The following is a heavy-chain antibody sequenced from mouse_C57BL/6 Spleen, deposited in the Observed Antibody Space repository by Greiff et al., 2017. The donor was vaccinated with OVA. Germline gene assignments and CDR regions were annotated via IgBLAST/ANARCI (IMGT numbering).Heavy chain of an antibody. V-gene: IGHV1-52*01. CDR1: GYTFTSYW. CDR2: IDPSDSET. D-gene: IGHD1-1*01. J-gene: IGHJ2*01. CDR3: ARNYYGSYYFDY. Sequence: QVQLQQPGAELVRPGSSVKLSCKASGYTFTSYWMHWVKQRPIQGLEWIGNIDPSDSETHYNQKFKDKATLTVDKSSSTAYMQLSRLTSEDSAVYYCARNYYGSYYFDYWGQGTTLTVSS.